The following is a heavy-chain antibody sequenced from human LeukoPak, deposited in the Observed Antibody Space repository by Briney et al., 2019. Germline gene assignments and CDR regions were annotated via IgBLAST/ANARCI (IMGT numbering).Heavy chain of an antibody. D-gene: IGHD3-16*02. Sequence: SQTLSLTCAISRDSVSSNSAAWNSIRQSPSRGLEWLAGTYYRSKWYRDYAVSVKSRVTINPDTSENQFSLQLNSVTPEDTAVYYCVRDDGVIYDYWGQGTLVTVSS. CDR1: RDSVSSNSAA. V-gene: IGHV6-1*01. CDR2: TYYRSKWYR. CDR3: VRDDGVIYDY. J-gene: IGHJ4*02.